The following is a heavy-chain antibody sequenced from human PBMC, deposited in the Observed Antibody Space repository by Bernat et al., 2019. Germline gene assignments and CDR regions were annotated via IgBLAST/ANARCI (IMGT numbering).Heavy chain of an antibody. D-gene: IGHD6-6*01. Sequence: EVQLVESGGGLVKPGGSLRLSCAASGFNLSSYSMNWVRQAPGKGLEWFSSISSRSSYIYYTDSVKGRFTISRDNAKNSLYLQMNSLRAEDTAVYYCARVLREPFSSSVRYYFDYWGQGSLVTVSS. V-gene: IGHV3-21*01. J-gene: IGHJ4*02. CDR2: ISSRSSYI. CDR1: GFNLSSYS. CDR3: ARVLREPFSSSVRYYFDY.